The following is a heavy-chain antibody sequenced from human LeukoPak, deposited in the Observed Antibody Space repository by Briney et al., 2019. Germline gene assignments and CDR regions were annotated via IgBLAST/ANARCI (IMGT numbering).Heavy chain of an antibody. CDR2: ISGSGGST. Sequence: GGSLRLSCAASGFTFSSYAMSWVRQAPGKGLEWVSAISGSGGSTYYADSVKGRFTISRDNSKNTLYLQMNSLRAEDTAVYYCAKDTTGSSSWTYYFDYWGQGTLVTVSS. CDR3: AKDTTGSSSWTYYFDY. D-gene: IGHD6-13*01. CDR1: GFTFSSYA. V-gene: IGHV3-23*01. J-gene: IGHJ4*02.